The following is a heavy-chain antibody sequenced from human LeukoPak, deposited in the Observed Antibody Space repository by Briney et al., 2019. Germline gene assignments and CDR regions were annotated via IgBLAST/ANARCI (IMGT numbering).Heavy chain of an antibody. V-gene: IGHV4-4*07. CDR1: GGSISSYY. CDR2: IYTSGST. J-gene: IGHJ5*02. Sequence: SETLSLTCTVSGGSISSYYWSWIRQPAGKGLEWIGRIYTSGSTNYNPSLKSRVTMSVDTSKNQFSLKLCSVTAADTAVYYCARERGTGYYDFWSGYGNWFDPWGQGTLVTVSS. CDR3: ARERGTGYYDFWSGYGNWFDP. D-gene: IGHD3-3*01.